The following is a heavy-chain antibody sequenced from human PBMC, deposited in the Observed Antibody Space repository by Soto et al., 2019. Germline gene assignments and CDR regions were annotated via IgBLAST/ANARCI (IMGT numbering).Heavy chain of an antibody. D-gene: IGHD5-12*01. CDR3: AHSQRGPRDF. V-gene: IGHV2-5*02. J-gene: IGHJ4*02. Sequence: QITLKESGPTLVRPTQTLTLTCTFSGFSLSTTGVAVAWIRQPPGEALELLALIYWDDDKRYNSSLKSRLTITKDTSRDPVVLAMTNRAPRDTATYFCAHSQRGPRDFWGPGILVTVAS. CDR1: GFSLSTTGVA. CDR2: IYWDDDK.